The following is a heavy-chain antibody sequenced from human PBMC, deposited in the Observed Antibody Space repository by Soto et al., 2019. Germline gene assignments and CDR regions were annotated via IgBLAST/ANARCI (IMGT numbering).Heavy chain of an antibody. V-gene: IGHV3-30-3*01. D-gene: IGHD5-18*01. CDR2: ISYDGSNK. CDR3: ARPQGLRDYYYGMDV. J-gene: IGHJ6*02. CDR1: GFTFSSYA. Sequence: GGSLRLSCAASGFTFSSYAMHWVRQAPGKGLEWVAVISYDGSNKYYADSVKGRFTISRDNSKNTLYLQMNSLRAEDTAVYYCARPQGLRDYYYGMDVWGQGTTVTVSS.